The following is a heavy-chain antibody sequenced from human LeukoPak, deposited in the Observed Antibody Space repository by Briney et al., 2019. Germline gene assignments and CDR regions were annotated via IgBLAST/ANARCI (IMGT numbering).Heavy chain of an antibody. CDR3: AKDSTMIEVFYYFDY. J-gene: IGHJ4*02. V-gene: IGHV3-23*01. CDR2: INHSGGNT. Sequence: GGSLRLSCAASGFTFSNYSMSWVRQAPGKGLEWVSDINHSGGNTYYVDSVKGRFTISRDNSKNTLYLQMNTLRAQDTPVYYCAKDSTMIEVFYYFDYWGQGTLVTVSS. D-gene: IGHD3-22*01. CDR1: GFTFSNYS.